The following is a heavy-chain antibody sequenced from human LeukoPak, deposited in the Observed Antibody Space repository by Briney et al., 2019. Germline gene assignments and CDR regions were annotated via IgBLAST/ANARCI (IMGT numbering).Heavy chain of an antibody. V-gene: IGHV1-69*05. D-gene: IGHD1/OR15-1a*01. CDR2: IIPIFGTA. CDR1: GGTFSSYA. CDR3: ARTIGLEHNYYYYMDV. J-gene: IGHJ6*03. Sequence: SVKVSCKASGGTFSSYAISWVRQAPGQGLEWMGGIIPIFGTANYAQKFQGRVTITTDESTSTAYMELSRLRSEDTAVYYCARTIGLEHNYYYYMDVWGKGTTVTVSS.